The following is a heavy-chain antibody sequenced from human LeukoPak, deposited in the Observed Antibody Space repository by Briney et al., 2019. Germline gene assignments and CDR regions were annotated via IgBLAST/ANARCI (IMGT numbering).Heavy chain of an antibody. V-gene: IGHV1-69*01. J-gene: IGHJ4*02. CDR2: IIPIFGTA. CDR1: GGTFSSYA. CDR3: ARDTMIGTTPSHDY. D-gene: IGHD1-1*01. Sequence: SVKVSCKASGGTFSSYAISWVRQAPGQGLEWMGGIIPIFGTANYAQKFQGRVTITADESTSTAYMELSSLRSEDTAVYYSARDTMIGTTPSHDYWGQGTLVTVSS.